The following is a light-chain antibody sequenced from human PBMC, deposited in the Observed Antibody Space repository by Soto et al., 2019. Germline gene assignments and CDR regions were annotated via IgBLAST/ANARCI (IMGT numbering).Light chain of an antibody. V-gene: IGKV1-16*02. CDR1: QGIGND. CDR2: AAS. CDR3: QQYNSYPHT. Sequence: DIQMTQSPSSLSASVGDRVTITCRASQGIGNDLVWFQQKPGKAPKSPIYAASNLKGGVPSKFSGSGSGTDFTLTISSLQTEDFATYYCQQYNSYPHTFGQGTKVEIK. J-gene: IGKJ2*01.